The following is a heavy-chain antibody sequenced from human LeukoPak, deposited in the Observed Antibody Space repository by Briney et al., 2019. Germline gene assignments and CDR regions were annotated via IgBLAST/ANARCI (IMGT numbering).Heavy chain of an antibody. CDR2: IYHSGST. J-gene: IGHJ4*02. D-gene: IGHD3-10*01. V-gene: IGHV4-30-2*01. CDR3: ARDSFSASYGSGTFDY. CDR1: GGSISSGGYY. Sequence: SETLSLTCTVSGGSISSGGYYWSWIRQPPGKGLEWIGYIYHSGSTYYNPSLKSRVTISVDRSKNQFSLQLNSVTPEDTAVYYCARDSFSASYGSGTFDYWGQGTLFTVSS.